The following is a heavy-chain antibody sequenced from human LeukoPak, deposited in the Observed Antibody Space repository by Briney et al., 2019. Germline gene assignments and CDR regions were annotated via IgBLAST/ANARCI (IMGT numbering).Heavy chain of an antibody. D-gene: IGHD6-19*01. CDR2: LRYDGRNQ. CDR1: GFTFNSYG. V-gene: IGHV3-30*02. CDR3: AKDPVAGAPAYYFDN. J-gene: IGHJ4*02. Sequence: GGSLRLSCVASGFTFNSYGMNWVRQAPGKGLEWVSFLRYDGRNQHYADSVGGRFTISRDNPNNTLYLQMNSLRPEDTAVYYCAKDPVAGAPAYYFDNWGQGTLVTVS.